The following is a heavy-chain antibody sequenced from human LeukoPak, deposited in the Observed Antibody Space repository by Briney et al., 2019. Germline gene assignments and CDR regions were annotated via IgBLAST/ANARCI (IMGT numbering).Heavy chain of an antibody. CDR2: TCYRSKWYN. D-gene: IGHD7-27*01. Sequence: SQTLSLTCAISGDSVSSNSAAWNWIRQSPSRGLEWLGRTCYRSKWYNDYAVSVKSRITINPDTSKNQFSLQLNSVTPEDTAVYYCAREVYDLVTGVDWYFDLWGRGTLVTVSS. V-gene: IGHV6-1*01. J-gene: IGHJ2*01. CDR3: AREVYDLVTGVDWYFDL. CDR1: GDSVSSNSAA.